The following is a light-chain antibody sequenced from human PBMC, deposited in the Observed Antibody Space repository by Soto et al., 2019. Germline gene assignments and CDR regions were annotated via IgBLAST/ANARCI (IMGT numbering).Light chain of an antibody. CDR2: EVS. CDR3: CSYAGSSTYVL. J-gene: IGLJ2*01. CDR1: SSDVGRYNL. V-gene: IGLV2-23*02. Sequence: QSALTQPASVSGSPGQSITISCAGTSSDVGRYNLVSWYHHHPGTAPKLMIYEVSKRPSGVSDRFSGSKSGNTASLTISGLQAEDEADYYCCSYAGSSTYVLFGGGTKLTVL.